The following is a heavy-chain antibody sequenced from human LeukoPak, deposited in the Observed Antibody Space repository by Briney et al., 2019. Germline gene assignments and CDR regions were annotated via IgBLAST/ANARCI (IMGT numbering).Heavy chain of an antibody. CDR3: ARYTSTWYLDY. CDR1: GDSVSSNSAA. CDR2: TYYRSKWYS. Sequence: SQTLSLTCAISGDSVSSNSAAWNWNRQSPSRGLEWLGRTYYRSKWYSDYAVSVNGRITINPDTSKNQFYLQLNSVTPEDTAMYYCARYTSTWYLDYWGQGTLVTVSS. J-gene: IGHJ4*02. D-gene: IGHD6-13*01. V-gene: IGHV6-1*01.